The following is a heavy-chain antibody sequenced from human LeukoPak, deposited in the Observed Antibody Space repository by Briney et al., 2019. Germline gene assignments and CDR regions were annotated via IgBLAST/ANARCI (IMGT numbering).Heavy chain of an antibody. Sequence: ASVKVSCKASGYTFTSYGISWVRQAPGQGLEWMGWISAYNGNTNYAQKLQGRVTMTTDTSTSTAYMELRSLRSDDTAVYYCARDPYEWGSGLYNWFDPWGQGTLVTVSS. CDR2: ISAYNGNT. CDR1: GYTFTSYG. CDR3: ARDPYEWGSGLYNWFDP. V-gene: IGHV1-18*01. J-gene: IGHJ5*02. D-gene: IGHD3-16*01.